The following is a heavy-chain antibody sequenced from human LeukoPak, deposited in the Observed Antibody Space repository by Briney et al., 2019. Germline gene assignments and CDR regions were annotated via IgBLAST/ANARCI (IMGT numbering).Heavy chain of an antibody. J-gene: IGHJ4*02. Sequence: SETLSLTCTASGGSISSSSYYWGWIRQPPGKGLEWIGSIYYSGSPYYNPSLKSRVTISVDTSKKQFSLKLSSVTAADTAVYYCARGYGDSYDYVWGSYRYPFDYWGQGTLVTVSS. CDR3: ARGYGDSYDYVWGSYRYPFDY. D-gene: IGHD3-16*02. CDR2: IYYSGSP. V-gene: IGHV4-39*01. CDR1: GGSISSSSYY.